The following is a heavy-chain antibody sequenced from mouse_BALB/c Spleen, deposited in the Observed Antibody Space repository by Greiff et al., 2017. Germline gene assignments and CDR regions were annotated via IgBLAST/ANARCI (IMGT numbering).Heavy chain of an antibody. CDR2: INPGSGGT. D-gene: IGHD1-1*01. J-gene: IGHJ3*01. CDR3: AAGSSYLFAY. Sequence: VKLQESGAELVRPGTSVKVSCKASGYAFTNYLIEWVKQRPGQGLEWIGVINPGSGGTNYNEKFKGKATLTADKSSSTAYMQLSSLTSDDSAVYFCAAGSSYLFAYWGQGTLVTVSA. V-gene: IGHV1-54*01. CDR1: GYAFTNYL.